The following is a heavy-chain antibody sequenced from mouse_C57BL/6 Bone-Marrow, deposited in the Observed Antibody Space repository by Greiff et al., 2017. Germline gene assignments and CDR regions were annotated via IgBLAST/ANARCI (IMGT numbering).Heavy chain of an antibody. D-gene: IGHD1-1*01. J-gene: IGHJ2*01. Sequence: QVQLQQPGAELVKPGASVKLSCKASGYTFTSYWMHWVKQGPGQGLEWIGMIHPNSGSTNYNEKFKSKATLTVDKSSSTAYMQLSSLTSEDSAVYYCARYYGSSYKYFDYWGQGTTLTVSS. V-gene: IGHV1-64*01. CDR2: IHPNSGST. CDR1: GYTFTSYW. CDR3: ARYYGSSYKYFDY.